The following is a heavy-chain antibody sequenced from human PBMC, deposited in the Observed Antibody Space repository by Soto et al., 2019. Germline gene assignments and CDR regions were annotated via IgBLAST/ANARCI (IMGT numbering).Heavy chain of an antibody. CDR2: IYRTGNT. J-gene: IGHJ4*02. CDR3: ASRDPGTSVDY. CDR1: GGSFTSNNW. D-gene: IGHD1-7*01. V-gene: IGHV4-4*02. Sequence: QVQLQESGPGLVKPSGTLSLTCAVSGGSFTSNNWWTWVRQPPGQGLEWIGEIYRTGNTNYNPSRKNRVTISLDKSDNQFSLKVASLTAADTAVYYRASRDPGTSVDYWGQGTLVTVSS.